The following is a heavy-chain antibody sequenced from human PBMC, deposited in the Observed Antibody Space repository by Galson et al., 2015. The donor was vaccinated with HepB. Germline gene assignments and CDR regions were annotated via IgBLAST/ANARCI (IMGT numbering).Heavy chain of an antibody. Sequence: SVKVSCKASGGTFSSYAISWVRQAPGQGLEWMGGIIPIFGTANYAQKFQGRVTITADESTSTAYMELSSLRSEDTAVYYCARLSVVYYDSTNWYFDLWGRGTLVTVSS. D-gene: IGHD3-22*01. CDR3: ARLSVVYYDSTNWYFDL. J-gene: IGHJ2*01. CDR1: GGTFSSYA. V-gene: IGHV1-69*13. CDR2: IIPIFGTA.